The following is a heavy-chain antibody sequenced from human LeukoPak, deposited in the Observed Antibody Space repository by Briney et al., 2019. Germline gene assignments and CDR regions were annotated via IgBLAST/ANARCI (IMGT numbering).Heavy chain of an antibody. D-gene: IGHD3-10*01. V-gene: IGHV4-59*08. CDR3: ARHPPYYYGSETFDY. CDR1: GGSISSYY. Sequence: SETLSLTCTISGGSISSYYWSWIRQPPGKGLEWIGYIYYSGSTNYNPSLKSRVTISVDTSKNQFSLKLSSVTAADTAVYYCARHPPYYYGSETFDYWGQGTLVAVSS. CDR2: IYYSGST. J-gene: IGHJ4*02.